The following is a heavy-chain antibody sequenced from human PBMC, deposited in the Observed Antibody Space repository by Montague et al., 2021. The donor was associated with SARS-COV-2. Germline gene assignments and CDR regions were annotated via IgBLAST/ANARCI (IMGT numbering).Heavy chain of an antibody. CDR1: GFTFGDYA. V-gene: IGHV3-23*01. D-gene: IGHD6-19*01. CDR3: AKALYSGGFFFESGSDF. J-gene: IGHJ4*02. Sequence: SLRLSCAASGFTFGDYAINWVRQAPGKGLEWVASISGDGATAYYXESVLGQFAISRDNSKNTVLLQMDSLRVKDAAVYYCAKALYSGGFFFESGSDFWGQGTLVTVSS. CDR2: ISGDGATA.